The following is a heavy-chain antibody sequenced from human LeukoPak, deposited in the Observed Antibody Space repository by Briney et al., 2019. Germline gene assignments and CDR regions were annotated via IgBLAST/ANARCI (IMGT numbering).Heavy chain of an antibody. CDR1: GFSLSTSGVG. CDR2: IYWDDDK. CDR3: AHRGKNYDFWSGYSDAFDY. D-gene: IGHD3-3*01. J-gene: IGHJ4*02. V-gene: IGHV2-5*02. Sequence: SGPTLVKPTQTLTLTCTFSGFSLSTSGVGVGWIRQPPGKALEWLALIYWDDDKRYSPSLKSRLTITKDTSKNQVVLTMTNMDPVDTATYYCAHRGKNYDFWSGYSDAFDYWGQGTLVTVSS.